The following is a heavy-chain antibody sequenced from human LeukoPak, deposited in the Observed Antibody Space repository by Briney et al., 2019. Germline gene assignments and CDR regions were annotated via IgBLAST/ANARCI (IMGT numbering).Heavy chain of an antibody. CDR1: GYTFTSYG. J-gene: IGHJ6*02. V-gene: IGHV1-18*01. Sequence: ASVKVSCKASGYTFTSYGISWVRQAPGQGLEWMGWISAFNGNTDYAQKLQGRVTMTTVTSTNTVYMELRSLRSDDTAVYYCAREAQYTSRRGYYYGMDVWGQGTTVTVSS. D-gene: IGHD6-19*01. CDR2: ISAFNGNT. CDR3: AREAQYTSRRGYYYGMDV.